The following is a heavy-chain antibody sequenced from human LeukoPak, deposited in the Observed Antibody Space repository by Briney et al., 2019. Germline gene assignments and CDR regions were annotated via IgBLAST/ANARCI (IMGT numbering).Heavy chain of an antibody. J-gene: IGHJ4*02. Sequence: PGGSLRLSCAASGFTFSNYWMGWVRQAPGKGLEWVANIKQDGSEKRYVDPVKGRFTISRDNAKNSLYLQMNSLKAEDTAVYYCARDHIVGASFDYWGQGTLVTVSS. CDR2: IKQDGSEK. D-gene: IGHD1-26*01. V-gene: IGHV3-7*01. CDR1: GFTFSNYW. CDR3: ARDHIVGASFDY.